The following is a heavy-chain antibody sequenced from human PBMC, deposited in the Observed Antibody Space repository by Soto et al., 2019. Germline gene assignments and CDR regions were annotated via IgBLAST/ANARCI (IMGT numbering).Heavy chain of an antibody. CDR1: GFTFSSYS. CDR3: AREQLVRGSYYYYGMDV. D-gene: IGHD6-6*01. Sequence: GGSLRLSCAASGFTFSSYSMNWVRQAPGKGLEWVSYISSSSSTIYYADSVKGRFTISRDNAKNSLYLQMNSLRDEDTAVYYCAREQLVRGSYYYYGMDVWGQGTTVTV. J-gene: IGHJ6*02. CDR2: ISSSSSTI. V-gene: IGHV3-48*02.